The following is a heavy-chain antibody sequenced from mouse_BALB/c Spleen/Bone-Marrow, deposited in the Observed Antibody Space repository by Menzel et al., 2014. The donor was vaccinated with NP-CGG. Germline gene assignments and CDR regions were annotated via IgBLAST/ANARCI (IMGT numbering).Heavy chain of an antibody. V-gene: IGHV3-1*02. CDR1: GYSITSGYS. CDR3: GRGGYYGSSYFDY. CDR2: IHYSGST. D-gene: IGHD1-1*01. J-gene: IGHJ2*01. Sequence: VQLQQSGPDLVKPSQSLSLTCTVTGYSITSGYSWHWIRQFPGNKLEWMGYIHYSGSTNYNPSLKSRISITRDTSKNQFCLQVKSGNNGDTATKYWGRGGYYGSSYFDYWGQGTTLTVSS.